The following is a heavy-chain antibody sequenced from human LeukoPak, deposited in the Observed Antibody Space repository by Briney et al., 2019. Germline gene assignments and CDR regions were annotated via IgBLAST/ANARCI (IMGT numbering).Heavy chain of an antibody. CDR1: GGSISCYY. D-gene: IGHD3-16*01. CDR3: ARGGRSRLSPGWFDP. CDR2: IYYSGST. J-gene: IGHJ5*02. Sequence: SETLSLTCTVSGGSISCYYWSWIRQPPGKGLEWIGYIYYSGSTNYNPSLKSRVTISVDTSKNQFSLKLSSVTAADTAVYYCARGGRSRLSPGWFDPWGQGTLVTVSS. V-gene: IGHV4-59*01.